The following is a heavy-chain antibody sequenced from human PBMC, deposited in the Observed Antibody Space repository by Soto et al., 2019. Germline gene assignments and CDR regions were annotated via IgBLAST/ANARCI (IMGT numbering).Heavy chain of an antibody. CDR3: AREPLT. CDR1: CGSISSGGDC. CDR2: IYHSGRT. Sequence: SETLSLTCGVSCGSISSGGDCWSWNRQPPGKGLEWIGYIYHSGRTYSNPSLTSRATISVETSKNQFSMKLTPVTAYDTAVYYCAREPLTWGQGTLVTVSS. V-gene: IGHV4-30-2*01. J-gene: IGHJ4*02.